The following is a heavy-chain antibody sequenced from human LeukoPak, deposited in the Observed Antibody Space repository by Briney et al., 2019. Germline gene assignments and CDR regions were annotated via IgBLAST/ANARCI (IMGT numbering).Heavy chain of an antibody. V-gene: IGHV3-23*01. CDR2: ISGSGGST. Sequence: GGSLRLSCAASGFTFSSYAMSWVRQAPGKGLEWVSAISGSGGSTYYADSVKGRFTISRDNSENTLYLQMHSLRAEDTAVYYCAKARYSSGWCVDYWGQGTLVTVSP. CDR3: AKARYSSGWCVDY. CDR1: GFTFSSYA. J-gene: IGHJ4*02. D-gene: IGHD6-13*01.